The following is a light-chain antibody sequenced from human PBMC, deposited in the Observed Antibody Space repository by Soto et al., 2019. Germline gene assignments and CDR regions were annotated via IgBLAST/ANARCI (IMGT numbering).Light chain of an antibody. CDR1: QSVSSNY. CDR2: GAS. Sequence: EIVLTQSPGTLSLSPGERATLSCRASQSVSSNYLAWYQQKPGQAPRLLIYGASSRATGIPDRFSGSASGTDFTLTISRLEPEDFAFYYCQQYLRSPRTFGQGTKVEIK. CDR3: QQYLRSPRT. V-gene: IGKV3-20*01. J-gene: IGKJ1*01.